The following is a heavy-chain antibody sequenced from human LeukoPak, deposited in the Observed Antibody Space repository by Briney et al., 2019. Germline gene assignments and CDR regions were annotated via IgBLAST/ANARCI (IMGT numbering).Heavy chain of an antibody. Sequence: GESLRLSCAASGFTFSTYSMNWLRLAPGKGLEWVSSISPDSNYKYYADSVKGRFTISRDNSKNTLYLQMNSLRAEDTAVYYCARDGIGVKAIVVVAAAKDAFEIWGQGTMVTVSS. D-gene: IGHD2-2*01. CDR2: ISPDSNYK. CDR3: ARDGIGVKAIVVVAAAKDAFEI. CDR1: GFTFSTYS. V-gene: IGHV3-21*01. J-gene: IGHJ3*02.